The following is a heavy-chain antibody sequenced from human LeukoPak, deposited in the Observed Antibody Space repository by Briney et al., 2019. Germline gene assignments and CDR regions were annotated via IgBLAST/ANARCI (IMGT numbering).Heavy chain of an antibody. V-gene: IGHV3-30*18. CDR1: GFTFRDYG. D-gene: IGHD3-22*01. Sequence: PGGSLRLSCAASGFTFRDYGIHWVRQAPGKGLELVAVISGDGSKEHYADSVKGRFTMPRDSSKNTLYLQLNSLRAEDTAVYYCAKSILDGSGYYAPLFDSWGQGTLVAVSS. CDR3: AKSILDGSGYYAPLFDS. CDR2: ISGDGSKE. J-gene: IGHJ4*02.